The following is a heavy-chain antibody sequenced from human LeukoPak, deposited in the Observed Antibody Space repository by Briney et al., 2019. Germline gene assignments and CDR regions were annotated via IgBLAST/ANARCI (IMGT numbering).Heavy chain of an antibody. CDR1: GFIFSSYS. V-gene: IGHV3-48*01. CDR2: ISSGSGTT. CDR3: ARGGAIIQWELLDY. D-gene: IGHD1-26*01. J-gene: IGHJ4*02. Sequence: GGSLRLSCAASGFIFSSYSMNWVRQTPGKGLEWISYISSGSGTTYYGDSVQGRFITSRDNAKNSLHLQMNSLRAEDTGVYYCARGGAIIQWELLDYWGQGTLVTVSS.